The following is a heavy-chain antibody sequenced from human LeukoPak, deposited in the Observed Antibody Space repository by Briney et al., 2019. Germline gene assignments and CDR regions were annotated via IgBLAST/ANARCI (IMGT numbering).Heavy chain of an antibody. V-gene: IGHV3-74*01. Sequence: GGSLRLSCAASGFTFSSYWMHWVRQAPGKGLAWVSRINSDGSTTNYADSVKGRFTISRDNVKNSLFLQMNSLRTEDTAFYYCAKLLRDVTIYDFWGHGALVTVSS. D-gene: IGHD1-14*01. CDR3: AKLLRDVTIYDF. CDR1: GFTFSSYW. J-gene: IGHJ4*01. CDR2: INSDGSTT.